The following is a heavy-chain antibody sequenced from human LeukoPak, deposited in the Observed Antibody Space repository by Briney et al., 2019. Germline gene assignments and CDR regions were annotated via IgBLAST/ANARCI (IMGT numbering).Heavy chain of an antibody. CDR3: ARFTVGATYGNFDY. CDR1: GGSISSYY. J-gene: IGHJ4*02. Sequence: PSETLSLTCTVSGGSISSYYWSWLRQPPGKGLEWLGYIYYSGSTNYNPSLKSRVTISVDTSKNQFSLKLSSVTAADTAVYYCARFTVGATYGNFDYWGQGTLVTVSS. CDR2: IYYSGST. D-gene: IGHD1-26*01. V-gene: IGHV4-59*01.